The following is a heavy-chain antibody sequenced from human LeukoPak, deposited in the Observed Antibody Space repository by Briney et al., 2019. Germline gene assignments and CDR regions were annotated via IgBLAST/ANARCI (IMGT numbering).Heavy chain of an antibody. CDR2: INAGNGNT. Sequence: GASVKVSCKASGGTFSSYAISWVRQAPGQRLEWMGWINAGNGNTKYSQKFQGRVTVTRDTSASTAYMELSSLRSEDTAVYYCARGPDRGNWFDPWGQGTLVTVSS. CDR3: ARGPDRGNWFDP. J-gene: IGHJ5*02. CDR1: GGTFSSYA. V-gene: IGHV1-3*01.